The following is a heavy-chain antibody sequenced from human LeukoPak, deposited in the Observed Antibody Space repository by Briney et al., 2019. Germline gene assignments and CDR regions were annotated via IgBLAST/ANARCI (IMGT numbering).Heavy chain of an antibody. Sequence: GGSLTLSCEASGFTFSANAIHWVRQAPGQGLQYVSAISGNGGSTYYADSVKDRFTISRDNSKSTVYLQMGSLRAEDMAVYYCARVKYNDFWSGYSPPDYWGQGTLVTVSS. J-gene: IGHJ4*02. CDR1: GFTFSANA. V-gene: IGHV3-64*02. CDR2: ISGNGGST. CDR3: ARVKYNDFWSGYSPPDY. D-gene: IGHD3-3*01.